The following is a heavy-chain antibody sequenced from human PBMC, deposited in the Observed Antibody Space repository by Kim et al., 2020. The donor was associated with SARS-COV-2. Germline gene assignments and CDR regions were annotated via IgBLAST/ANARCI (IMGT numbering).Heavy chain of an antibody. D-gene: IGHD6-13*01. J-gene: IGHJ3*02. Sequence: ASVKVSCKASGYTFSSYAMRWVRQAPGQRLEWMGWINAGNGKTKYSQKFQGRVTITRDTSASTAYMELSSLRSEDTAVYYCARGSSSWEAFASWGQGKMVTVSS. CDR2: INAGNGKT. V-gene: IGHV1-3*01. CDR3: ARGSSSWEAFAS. CDR1: GYTFSSYA.